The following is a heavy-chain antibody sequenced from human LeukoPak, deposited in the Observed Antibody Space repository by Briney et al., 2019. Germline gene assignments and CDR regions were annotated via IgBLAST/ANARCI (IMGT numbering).Heavy chain of an antibody. CDR3: ARDGTYYYGWFDP. CDR2: INPNSGGT. Sequence: ASVKVSCKASGHTFTGYYMHWVRQAPGQGLEWMGWINPNSGGTNYAQKFQGRVTMTRDTSISTAYMELSRLRSDDTAVYYCARDGTYYYGWFDPWGQGTLVTVSS. CDR1: GHTFTGYY. D-gene: IGHD3-10*01. J-gene: IGHJ5*02. V-gene: IGHV1-2*02.